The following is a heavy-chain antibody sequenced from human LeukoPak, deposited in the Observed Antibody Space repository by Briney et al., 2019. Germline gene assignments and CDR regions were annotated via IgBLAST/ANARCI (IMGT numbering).Heavy chain of an antibody. CDR2: ISGSGGAT. CDR3: ARAAMVRGVDYFDS. V-gene: IGHV3-23*01. D-gene: IGHD3-10*01. Sequence: PGGSMRLSCAAAGFTLSSYSMTWVRQARGRGLEWVSVISGSGGATYYADSVKGRFTISRDNSKNTLYLQMNSVRAEDTAVYYCARAAMVRGVDYFDSWGQGTLVTVSS. J-gene: IGHJ4*02. CDR1: GFTLSSYS.